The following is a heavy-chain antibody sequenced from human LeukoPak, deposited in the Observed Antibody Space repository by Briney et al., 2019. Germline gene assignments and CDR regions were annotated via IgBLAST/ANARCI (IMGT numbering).Heavy chain of an antibody. J-gene: IGHJ6*02. V-gene: IGHV4-61*02. CDR3: ARHLYYYYGMDV. CDR1: NGSITRGSYH. CDR2: IYTSGST. Sequence: SETLSLTCKVSNGSITRGSYHWHWIRQPAGKGLEWIGRIYTSGSTNYNPSLKSRVTISIDAAKNQFSLKLSSVTAADTAVYYCARHLYYYYGMDVWGQGTTVTVSS.